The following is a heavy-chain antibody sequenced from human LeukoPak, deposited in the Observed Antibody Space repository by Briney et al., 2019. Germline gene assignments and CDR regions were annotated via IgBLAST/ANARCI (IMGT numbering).Heavy chain of an antibody. J-gene: IGHJ5*02. CDR1: GDSITAYF. D-gene: IGHD2-2*01. Sequence: SETLSLTCTVSGDSITAYFWSWIRQPPGKGLEWIGYIYYSGTTNYNPSLKSRVTISVDTSKSQVSLKLSSVTAADTAVYYCARDRAMPTAPGHWFDLWGQGPLVTVSS. V-gene: IGHV4-59*01. CDR3: ARDRAMPTAPGHWFDL. CDR2: IYYSGTT.